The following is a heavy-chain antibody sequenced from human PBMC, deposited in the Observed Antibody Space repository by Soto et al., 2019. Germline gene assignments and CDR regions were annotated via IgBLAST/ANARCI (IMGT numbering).Heavy chain of an antibody. Sequence: PSETLSLTCIVSGDSVTSGSYYWSWIRQPPGKGLEWIGYIYYSGSTDYNPSLKGRVTISVDTSKNQFSLKLRSVTAADTAVYYCARVGGVAARTFDYWGQGTLVTVSS. CDR1: GDSVTSGSYY. CDR2: IYYSGST. D-gene: IGHD6-6*01. CDR3: ARVGGVAARTFDY. V-gene: IGHV4-61*01. J-gene: IGHJ4*02.